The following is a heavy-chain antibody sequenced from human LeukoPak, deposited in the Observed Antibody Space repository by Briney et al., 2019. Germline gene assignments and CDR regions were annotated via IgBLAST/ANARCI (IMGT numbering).Heavy chain of an antibody. V-gene: IGHV1-2*02. J-gene: IGHJ5*02. D-gene: IGHD6-13*01. CDR3: AREYSSSWYGNWFDP. CDR2: INPNSGGT. CDR1: GYTFTGYY. Sequence: ASVKVSCKASGYTFTGYYMHWVRQAPGQGLEWMGWINPNSGGTNYAQKFQGRVTMTRDTSISTAYMELGRLRSDDTAVYYCAREYSSSWYGNWFDPWGQGTLVTVSS.